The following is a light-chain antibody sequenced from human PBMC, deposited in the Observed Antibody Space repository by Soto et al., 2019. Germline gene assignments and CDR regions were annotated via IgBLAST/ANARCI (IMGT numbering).Light chain of an antibody. CDR2: GAS. CDR3: HQYGIVPWT. CDR1: QSVIY. V-gene: IGKV3-20*01. Sequence: EIVLTQSPGTLSLSPGERATLSCRASQSVIYLAWYQQKPGQAPRLLFYGASNRATGIPGRFSGSGSGTDFTLIISRMGPEDSAVYYCHQYGIVPWTFGQGTKVEIK. J-gene: IGKJ1*01.